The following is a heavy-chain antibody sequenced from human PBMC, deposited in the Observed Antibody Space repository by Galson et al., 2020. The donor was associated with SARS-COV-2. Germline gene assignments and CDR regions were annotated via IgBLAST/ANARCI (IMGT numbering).Heavy chain of an antibody. CDR3: ARESRADYVWGSYIDY. V-gene: IGHV4-31*03. D-gene: IGHD3-16*01. Sequence: SETLSLTCTVSGGSISSGGYYWSWIRQHPGKGLEWIGYIYYSGSTYYNPSLKSRVTISVDTSKNQFSLKLSSVTAADTAVYYCARESRADYVWGSYIDYWGQGTLVTVSS. J-gene: IGHJ4*02. CDR1: GGSISSGGYY. CDR2: IYYSGST.